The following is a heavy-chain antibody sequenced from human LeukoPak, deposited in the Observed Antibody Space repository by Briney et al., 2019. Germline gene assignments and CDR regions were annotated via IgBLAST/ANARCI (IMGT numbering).Heavy chain of an antibody. CDR1: GYTFPSYG. Sequence: ASVTVSCKPSGYTFPSYGISWVRQAPGPGLEWMGWISAYNGNTNYAQKLQGRVTMTTDTSTSTAYMELRSLRSDDTAVYYCAYSYSVGGDYYYGMDVWGQGTTVTVSS. CDR2: ISAYNGNT. V-gene: IGHV1-18*01. D-gene: IGHD2-15*01. J-gene: IGHJ6*02. CDR3: AYSYSVGGDYYYGMDV.